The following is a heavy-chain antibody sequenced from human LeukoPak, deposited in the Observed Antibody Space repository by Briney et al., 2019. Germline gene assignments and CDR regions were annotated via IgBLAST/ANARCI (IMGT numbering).Heavy chain of an antibody. D-gene: IGHD3-10*01. J-gene: IGHJ3*02. CDR2: ISYDGSNK. V-gene: IGHV3-30*03. Sequence: GGSLRLSCAASGFTFSSYGMHWVRQAPGKGLEWVAVISYDGSNKYYADSVKGRFTISRDNSKNTLYLQMNSLRAEDTAVYYCARDYPYYGSGPPVRNAFDIWGQGTMVTVSS. CDR3: ARDYPYYGSGPPVRNAFDI. CDR1: GFTFSSYG.